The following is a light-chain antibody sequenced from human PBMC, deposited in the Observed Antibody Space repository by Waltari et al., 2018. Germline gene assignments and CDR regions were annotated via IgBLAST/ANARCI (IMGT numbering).Light chain of an antibody. Sequence: DIQMTQSPSTLSASVGDRATITCRANQSISSWLAWYQQKPGKTPKLLMYKASSLESGVPSRFSGSGSGTEFTLTISSLQPDDFATYYCQQYNSYLFGGGTKVEIK. CDR2: KAS. J-gene: IGKJ4*01. V-gene: IGKV1-5*03. CDR1: QSISSW. CDR3: QQYNSYL.